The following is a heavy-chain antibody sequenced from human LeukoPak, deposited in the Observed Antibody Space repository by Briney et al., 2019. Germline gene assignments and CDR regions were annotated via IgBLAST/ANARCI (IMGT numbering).Heavy chain of an antibody. CDR1: GGSISSYY. CDR2: IYYSGST. V-gene: IGHV4-59*01. CDR3: ARGITIFYPGALDI. J-gene: IGHJ3*02. D-gene: IGHD3-3*01. Sequence: SETLSLTCTVSGGSISSYYWSWIRQPPGKGLECIGYIYYSGSTNYNPSLKSRVTISVDTSKNQFSLKLSSVTAADTAVYYCARGITIFYPGALDIWGQGTMVTVSS.